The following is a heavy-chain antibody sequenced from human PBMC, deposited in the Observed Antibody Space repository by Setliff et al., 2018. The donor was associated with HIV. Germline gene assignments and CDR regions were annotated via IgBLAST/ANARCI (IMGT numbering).Heavy chain of an antibody. Sequence: GSLRLSCVASRFTFNDYWMSWVRQAPGKGLEWVANIDRDGSETNYVDSVKGRFTISRDNAKNSLYLQMNSLRAEDTAVYYCARDHADSSGWYGWHYYYYGMDVWGQGTTVTVSS. D-gene: IGHD6-19*01. CDR1: RFTFNDYW. CDR3: ARDHADSSGWYGWHYYYYGMDV. CDR2: IDRDGSET. J-gene: IGHJ6*02. V-gene: IGHV3-7*01.